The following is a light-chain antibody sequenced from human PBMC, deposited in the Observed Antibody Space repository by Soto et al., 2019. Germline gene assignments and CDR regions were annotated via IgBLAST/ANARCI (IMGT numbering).Light chain of an antibody. J-gene: IGKJ1*01. CDR3: QQYNYYSRT. CDR2: DAS. CDR1: QSISTY. V-gene: IGKV1-39*01. Sequence: DIQMTQSPSSLAASVGARVTITCRASQSISTYLNWYQQKPGKAPKVLIFDASRLQSGVASRFSGSGSGTDFTLTISSLQPEDSATYYCQQYNYYSRTFGQGTKVEIK.